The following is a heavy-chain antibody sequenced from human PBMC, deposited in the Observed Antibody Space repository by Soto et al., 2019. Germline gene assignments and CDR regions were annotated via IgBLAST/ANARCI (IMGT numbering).Heavy chain of an antibody. J-gene: IGHJ4*02. Sequence: ASVKVSCKASGYTFSGYAIHWVRQAPGQRFEWMGWINGGNGDTKYSQKFQGRVTITRDTSASTSYMELTSLGSEDTAIYHCARGYCSSTSCQYYFGYWGQGSLGTASS. CDR3: ARGYCSSTSCQYYFGY. CDR2: INGGNGDT. D-gene: IGHD2-2*01. CDR1: GYTFSGYA. V-gene: IGHV1-3*01.